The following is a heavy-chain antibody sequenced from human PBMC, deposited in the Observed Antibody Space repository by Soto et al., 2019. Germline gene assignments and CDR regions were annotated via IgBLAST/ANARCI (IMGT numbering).Heavy chain of an antibody. CDR3: ARAFGSTMPSLF. CDR1: GGYISSYY. J-gene: IGHJ4*02. Sequence: QVQLQESGPGLVKPSETLSLTCTVSGGYISSYYWTWIRQPPGKGLEWIGYIYYSGSTNYNPSLKSRVTMSIDTSKNQFSLKLSSETAADTAVYYCARAFGSTMPSLFWGQGTLVTVSS. CDR2: IYYSGST. D-gene: IGHD2-2*01. V-gene: IGHV4-59*01.